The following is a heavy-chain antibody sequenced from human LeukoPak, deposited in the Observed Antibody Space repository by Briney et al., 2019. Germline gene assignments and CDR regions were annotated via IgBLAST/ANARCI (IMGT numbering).Heavy chain of an antibody. V-gene: IGHV3-23*01. Sequence: GGSLRLSCAASGLTFSSYAMSWVRQAPGKGLEWVSAISGSGGSTYYADSVKGRFTISRDNSKNTLYLQMNSLRAEDTAVYYCAKDRGCSSTSCYKRGFDYWGQGTLVTVSS. J-gene: IGHJ4*02. CDR1: GLTFSSYA. CDR2: ISGSGGST. CDR3: AKDRGCSSTSCYKRGFDY. D-gene: IGHD2-2*02.